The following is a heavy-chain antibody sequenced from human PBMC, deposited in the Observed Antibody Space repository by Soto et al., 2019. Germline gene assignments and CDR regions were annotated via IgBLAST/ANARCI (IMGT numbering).Heavy chain of an antibody. CDR2: IYYSGST. D-gene: IGHD5-18*01. J-gene: IGHJ6*02. CDR3: ARASPVVTDV. CDR1: GGSISSGDYY. Sequence: QVQLQESGPGLVKPSQTLSLTCTVSGGSISSGDYYWSWIRQPPGKGLEWIGYIYYSGSTYYNPSLXGRVSIXXDTSKNQFSLKLSSVTAADTAVYYCARASPVVTDVWGQGTTVTVSS. V-gene: IGHV4-30-4*01.